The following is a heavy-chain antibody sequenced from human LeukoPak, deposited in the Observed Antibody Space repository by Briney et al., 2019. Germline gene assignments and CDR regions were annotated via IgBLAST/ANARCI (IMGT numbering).Heavy chain of an antibody. Sequence: GRSLRLSCAASGFTFSSYAMHWVRQAPGKGLEWVAVISYDGSNKHYADSVKGRFTISRDNSKNTLYLQMNSLRAEDTAVYYCARAAGDFWSGYYREGYFDYWGQGTLVTVSS. CDR2: ISYDGSNK. CDR1: GFTFSSYA. J-gene: IGHJ4*02. CDR3: ARAAGDFWSGYYREGYFDY. D-gene: IGHD3-3*01. V-gene: IGHV3-30-3*01.